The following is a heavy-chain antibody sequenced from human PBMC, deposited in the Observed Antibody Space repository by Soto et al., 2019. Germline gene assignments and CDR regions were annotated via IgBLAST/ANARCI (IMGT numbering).Heavy chain of an antibody. V-gene: IGHV4-39*01. CDR2: IYYSVST. Sequence: SETLSLTCTVSGGSISSSSYYCGWIRHPPGKGLGWIGSIYYSVSTCYNPSLKSRVTISVDPSKNQCSLKLSSVTAADTAVYYSARRVCSGGSCHFSSCGMDVWGQGTTVTVSS. D-gene: IGHD2-15*01. CDR1: GGSISSSSYY. J-gene: IGHJ6*02. CDR3: ARRVCSGGSCHFSSCGMDV.